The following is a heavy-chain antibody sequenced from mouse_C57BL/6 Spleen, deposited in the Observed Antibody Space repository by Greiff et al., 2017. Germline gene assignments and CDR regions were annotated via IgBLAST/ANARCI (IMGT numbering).Heavy chain of an antibody. V-gene: IGHV1-64*01. CDR2: IHPNSGST. D-gene: IGHD1-1*01. CDR1: GYTFTSYW. J-gene: IGHJ3*01. CDR3: ASDYYGSSYSFAY. Sequence: VQLQQPGAELVKPGASVKLSCKASGYTFTSYWMHWVKQRPGQGLEWIGMIHPNSGSTNYNEKFKSKATLTVDKSSSTAYMQLSSLTSEDSAVYYCASDYYGSSYSFAYWGQGTLVTVSA.